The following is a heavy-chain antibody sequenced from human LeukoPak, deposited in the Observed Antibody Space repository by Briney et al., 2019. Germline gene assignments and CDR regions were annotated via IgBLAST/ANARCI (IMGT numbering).Heavy chain of an antibody. V-gene: IGHV3-33*01. J-gene: IGHJ2*01. CDR1: GFTFSSYG. Sequence: PGGSLRLSCAASGFTFSSYGMHWVRQAPGKGLEWVAVIWYDGSNKYYADSVKGRFTISRDNSKNTLYLQMNSPRAEDTAVYYCARDRGVRFRPSQHYWYFDLWGRGTLVTVSS. CDR2: IWYDGSNK. CDR3: ARDRGVRFRPSQHYWYFDL. D-gene: IGHD3-10*01.